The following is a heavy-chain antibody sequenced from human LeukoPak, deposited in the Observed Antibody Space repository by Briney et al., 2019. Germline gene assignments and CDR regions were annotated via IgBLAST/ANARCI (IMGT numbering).Heavy chain of an antibody. CDR3: VFEVAGVDY. Sequence: QAGGSLRLSCAASGFTFTTYWMHWVRQAPGKGLEWVSVIYSGGSTYYADSVKGRFTISRDNSKNTLYLQMNSLRAEDTAVYYRVFEVAGVDYWGQGTLVTVSS. D-gene: IGHD2-21*01. CDR1: GFTFTTYW. V-gene: IGHV3-53*01. J-gene: IGHJ4*02. CDR2: IYSGGST.